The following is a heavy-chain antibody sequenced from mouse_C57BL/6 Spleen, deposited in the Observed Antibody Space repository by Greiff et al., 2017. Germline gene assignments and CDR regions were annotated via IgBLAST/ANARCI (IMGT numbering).Heavy chain of an antibody. CDR2: ISYDGSN. Sequence: EVQLQESGPGLVKPSQSLSLTCSVTGYSITSGYYWNWIRQFPGNKLEWMGYISYDGSNNYNPSLKNRISITRDTSKNQFFLKLNSVTTEDTATYYCAREWGFAYWGQGTLVTVSA. CDR3: AREWGFAY. V-gene: IGHV3-6*01. J-gene: IGHJ3*01. CDR1: GYSITSGYY.